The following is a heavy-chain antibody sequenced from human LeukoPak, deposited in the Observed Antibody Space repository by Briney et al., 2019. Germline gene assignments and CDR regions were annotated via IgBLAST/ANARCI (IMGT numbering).Heavy chain of an antibody. Sequence: GGSLRLSCAAYGFTFSSYAMSLVRQAPGKGLEWVSAISGSGGSTYYADSVKGRFTISRDNSKNTLYLQMNSLRAEDTAVYYCAKDRVWYCSSTSCYNPFDYWGQGTLVTVSS. CDR1: GFTFSSYA. CDR2: ISGSGGST. CDR3: AKDRVWYCSSTSCYNPFDY. V-gene: IGHV3-23*01. J-gene: IGHJ4*02. D-gene: IGHD2-2*02.